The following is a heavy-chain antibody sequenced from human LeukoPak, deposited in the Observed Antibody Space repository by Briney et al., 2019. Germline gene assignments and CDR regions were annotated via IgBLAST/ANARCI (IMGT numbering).Heavy chain of an antibody. Sequence: GGSLRLSCAASGFTFSSYAMHWVRQAPGKGLEWVAVISYDGSNKYYADSVKGRFTISRDDSKNTLYLQMNGLRAEDTAVYYCANLVGGGGNSVRGLAFDIWGQGTKVSVSS. D-gene: IGHD4-23*01. CDR1: GFTFSSYA. CDR2: ISYDGSNK. J-gene: IGHJ3*02. V-gene: IGHV3-30*18. CDR3: ANLVGGGGNSVRGLAFDI.